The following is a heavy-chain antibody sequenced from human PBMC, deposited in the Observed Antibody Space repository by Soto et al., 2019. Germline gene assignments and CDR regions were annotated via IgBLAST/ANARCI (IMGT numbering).Heavy chain of an antibody. CDR2: IIPILGIA. V-gene: IGHV1-69*08. D-gene: IGHD3-10*01. J-gene: IGHJ4*02. CDR1: GGTFSSYT. Sequence: QVQLVQSGAEVKKPGSSVKVSCKASGGTFSSYTISWVRQAPGQGLEWMGRIIPILGIANYAQKFQGRVTINADKSTRTAYMELSSLRAEDTAVYYCAREGEMTEGHFDYWGQGTLVTVSS. CDR3: AREGEMTEGHFDY.